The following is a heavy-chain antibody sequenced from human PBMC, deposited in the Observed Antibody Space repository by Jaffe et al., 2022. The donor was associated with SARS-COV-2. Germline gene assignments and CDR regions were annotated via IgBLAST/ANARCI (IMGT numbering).Heavy chain of an antibody. CDR3: ARTPRGAHYYGSGSRPSYYMDV. D-gene: IGHD3-10*01. V-gene: IGHV4-34*01. CDR2: INHSGST. Sequence: QVQLQQWGAGLLKPSETLSLTCAVYGGSFSGYYWSWIRQPPGKGLEWIGEINHSGSTNYNPSLKSRVTISVDTSKNQFSLKLSSVTAADTAVYYCARTPRGAHYYGSGSRPSYYMDVWGKGTTVTVSS. J-gene: IGHJ6*03. CDR1: GGSFSGYY.